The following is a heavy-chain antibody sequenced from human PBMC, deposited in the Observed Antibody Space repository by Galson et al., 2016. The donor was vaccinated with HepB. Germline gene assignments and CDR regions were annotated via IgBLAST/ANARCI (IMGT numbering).Heavy chain of an antibody. CDR1: GYNFVYRT. CDR3: AKDLPGALRAFDV. CDR2: INPGNGNT. V-gene: IGHV1-3*01. J-gene: IGHJ4*02. D-gene: IGHD3-9*01. Sequence: SVKVSCKASGYNFVYRTLHWVRQAPGQRLEWMGWINPGNGNTRYSQRFQGRVTITRDISATTAYMALSGLKSEDTAIYYCAKDLPGALRAFDVWGQGTLVTVSS.